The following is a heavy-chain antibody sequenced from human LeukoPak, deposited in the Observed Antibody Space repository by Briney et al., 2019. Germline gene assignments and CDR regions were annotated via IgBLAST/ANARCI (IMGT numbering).Heavy chain of an antibody. D-gene: IGHD5-18*01. CDR1: GFTSSSYA. CDR2: ITASGGNT. V-gene: IGHV3-23*01. J-gene: IGHJ4*02. Sequence: GGSLRLSCAASGFTSSSYAMGWVRQAPGKGLEWVSAITASGGNTYYADSVKGRFTISRDNSKNTLYLQVNSLRAEDTAVYYCAKGNGYSYGRYYFDYWGQGTLVTLFS. CDR3: AKGNGYSYGRYYFDY.